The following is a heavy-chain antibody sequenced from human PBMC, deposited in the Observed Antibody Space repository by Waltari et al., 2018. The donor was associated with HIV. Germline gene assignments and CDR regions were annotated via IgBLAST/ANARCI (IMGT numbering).Heavy chain of an antibody. V-gene: IGHV4-39*01. Sequence: QLKLLQSGPRLVKPSETLSLTCSVSGASISSRTYSWGWIRQPPGQCLQYLGSMYYSGRTSHNPTLNSRLTVSADMSKNQFSLRLNSVTAADTAVYYCARHYAWFDILTRSPPTYYFDSWGPGSLVTVS. D-gene: IGHD3-9*01. CDR1: GASISSRTYS. J-gene: IGHJ4*02. CDR3: ARHYAWFDILTRSPPTYYFDS. CDR2: MYYSGRT.